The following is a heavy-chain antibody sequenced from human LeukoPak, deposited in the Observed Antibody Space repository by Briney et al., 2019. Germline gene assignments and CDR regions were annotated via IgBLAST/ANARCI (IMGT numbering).Heavy chain of an antibody. CDR1: GGSISSGGYY. CDR3: ARMNSSGYYRPFDY. D-gene: IGHD3-22*01. CDR2: IYYSGST. Sequence: SETLSLTCTVSGGSISSGGYYWSWIRQHPGKGLGWIGYIYYSGSTYYNPSLKSRVTISVDTSKNQFSLKLSSVTAADTAVYYCARMNSSGYYRPFDYWGQGTLVTVSS. V-gene: IGHV4-31*03. J-gene: IGHJ4*02.